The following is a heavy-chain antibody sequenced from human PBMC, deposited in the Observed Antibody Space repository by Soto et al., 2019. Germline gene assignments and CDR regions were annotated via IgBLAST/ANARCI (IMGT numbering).Heavy chain of an antibody. J-gene: IGHJ4*02. CDR1: GGTFSSYA. V-gene: IGHV1-69*12. CDR2: IIPIFGTA. CDR3: ARVGRYSGYDSPIDY. D-gene: IGHD5-12*01. Sequence: QVQLVQSGAEVKKPGSSVKVSCKASGGTFSSYAISWVRQAPGQGLEWMGGIIPIFGTANYAQKFQGRVTITADESTSTAYMELSSLRSEVTAVYYCARVGRYSGYDSPIDYWGQGTLVTVSS.